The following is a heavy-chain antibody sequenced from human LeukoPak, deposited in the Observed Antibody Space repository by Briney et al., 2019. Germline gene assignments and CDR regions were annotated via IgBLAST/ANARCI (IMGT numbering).Heavy chain of an antibody. D-gene: IGHD3-10*01. CDR1: GGSFSDSY. J-gene: IGHJ3*02. Sequence: PSETLSLTCAVYGGSFSDSYWSWIRQHPGEGLEWIGEINHDGTTNYNPSLKSRVTILVDTSKNQFSLNLSSVTAADTAVYYCARPYYGSDTSAFDIWGQGTMVTVSS. V-gene: IGHV4-34*01. CDR2: INHDGTT. CDR3: ARPYYGSDTSAFDI.